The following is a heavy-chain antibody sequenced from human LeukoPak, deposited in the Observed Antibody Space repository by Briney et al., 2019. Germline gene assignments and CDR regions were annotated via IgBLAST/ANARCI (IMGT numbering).Heavy chain of an antibody. CDR2: IYYSGST. D-gene: IGHD6-19*01. CDR3: ARLANSGSGWYKDY. CDR1: GGSISSSSYY. J-gene: IGHJ4*02. Sequence: SETLSLTCAVSGGSISSSSYYWGWIRQPPGKGLEWIGSIYYSGSTYCNPSLKSRVTISVETSKNQFSLKLNSVTAADTAVYYCARLANSGSGWYKDYWGQGTLVTVSS. V-gene: IGHV4-39*01.